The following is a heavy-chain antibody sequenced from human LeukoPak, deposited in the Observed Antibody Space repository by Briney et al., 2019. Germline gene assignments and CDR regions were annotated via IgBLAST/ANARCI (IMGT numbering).Heavy chain of an antibody. Sequence: PSETLSLTCTVSGGSISSYYWSWIRQPPGKGLEWIGYIYYSGSTNYNPSLKSRVTISVDTSKNQFSLKLSSVTAADTAVYYCASEGSGSWAWYFDYWGQGTLVTVSS. J-gene: IGHJ4*02. V-gene: IGHV4-59*01. D-gene: IGHD1-26*01. CDR2: IYYSGST. CDR3: ASEGSGSWAWYFDY. CDR1: GGSISSYY.